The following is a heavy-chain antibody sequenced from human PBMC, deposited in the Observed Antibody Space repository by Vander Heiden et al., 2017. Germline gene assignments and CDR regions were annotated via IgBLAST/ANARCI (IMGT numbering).Heavy chain of an antibody. V-gene: IGHV3-7*01. CDR3: ARGGGWDHDY. Sequence: EVQLVEAGGGLVQPGGSLRLSCAVAGLFFGRYWMSWARQAPGKGLDWVASIKEDGSEKYYVDSVKGRFTISRDNAKNSLYLQMNSLRVEDTAVYYCARGGGWDHDYWGQGTLVTVSS. CDR2: IKEDGSEK. CDR1: GLFFGRYW. D-gene: IGHD6-19*01. J-gene: IGHJ4*02.